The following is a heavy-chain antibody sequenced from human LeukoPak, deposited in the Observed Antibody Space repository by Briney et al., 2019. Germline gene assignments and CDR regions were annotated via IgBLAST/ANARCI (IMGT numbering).Heavy chain of an antibody. V-gene: IGHV4-39*01. CDR2: RYFSGAT. CDR1: GGSVSSSSSY. Sequence: SETLSLTCTVSGGSVSSSSSYWGWIRQPPGKGLEWIGSRYFSGATYYNPSLKSRVTISVDTSKNQFSLNLTSVTAADTALYYCARQTDSSTWSQDRFYFDYWGRGTLVAVSS. J-gene: IGHJ4*02. D-gene: IGHD6-13*01. CDR3: ARQTDSSTWSQDRFYFDY.